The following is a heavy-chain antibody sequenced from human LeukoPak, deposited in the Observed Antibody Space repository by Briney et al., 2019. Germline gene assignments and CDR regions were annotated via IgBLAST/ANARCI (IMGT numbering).Heavy chain of an antibody. V-gene: IGHV1-2*02. J-gene: IGHJ5*02. CDR1: GYTFTGYY. CDR2: INPNSGGT. Sequence: ASVKVSCKASGYTFTGYYMHWVRQAPGQGLEWMGWINPNSGGTNYAQKFQGRVTMTRDTSISTAYMELSRLRSDDTAVYYCARAKILTGYYVAAADTWGLGTLVTVSS. D-gene: IGHD3-9*01. CDR3: ARAKILTGYYVAAADT.